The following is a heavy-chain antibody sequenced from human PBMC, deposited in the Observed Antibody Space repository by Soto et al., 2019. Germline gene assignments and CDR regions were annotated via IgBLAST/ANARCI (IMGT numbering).Heavy chain of an antibody. D-gene: IGHD3-16*02. Sequence: EVQLVESGGSVVRPGGSLRLACAASGFTFDDYGMNWVRQSPGEGLQWVSFINWSGEDARYGDSVKGRFTISRDNAKNSLYLQMNSLRAEYTALYVCARYRRGGGYYFDHWGQGTLVTVSS. CDR1: GFTFDDYG. J-gene: IGHJ4*02. V-gene: IGHV3-20*01. CDR2: INWSGEDA. CDR3: ARYRRGGGYYFDH.